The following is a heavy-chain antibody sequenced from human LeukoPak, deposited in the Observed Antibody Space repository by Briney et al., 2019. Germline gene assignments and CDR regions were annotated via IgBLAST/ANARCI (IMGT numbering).Heavy chain of an antibody. CDR2: ISYDGSNK. CDR3: AKDRSSAKDY. CDR1: GFPFSSYG. Sequence: GGSLRLSCTASGFPFSSYGMHWVRQAPGKGLEWVAVISYDGSNKYYADSVKGRFTISRDNSKNTLYLQMNSLRAEDTAVYYCAKDRSSAKDYWGQGTLVTVSS. V-gene: IGHV3-30*18. D-gene: IGHD6-13*01. J-gene: IGHJ4*02.